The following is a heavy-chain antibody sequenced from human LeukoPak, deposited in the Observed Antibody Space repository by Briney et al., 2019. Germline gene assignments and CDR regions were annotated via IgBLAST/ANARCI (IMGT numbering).Heavy chain of an antibody. J-gene: IGHJ4*02. CDR3: ARDWGQGSRYYDILTGYYNNPTPVDY. CDR1: GGSISSYY. CDR2: IYYSGST. V-gene: IGHV4-59*01. Sequence: SETLSLTCTVSGGSISSYYWGWIRQPPGKGLEWIGYIYYSGSTNYNPSLKSRVTISVDTSKNQFSLKLSSVTAADTAVYYCARDWGQGSRYYDILTGYYNNPTPVDYWGQGTLVTVSS. D-gene: IGHD3-9*01.